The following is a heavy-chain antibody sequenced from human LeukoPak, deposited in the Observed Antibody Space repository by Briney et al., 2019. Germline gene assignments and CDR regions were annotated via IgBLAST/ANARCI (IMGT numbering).Heavy chain of an antibody. J-gene: IGHJ4*02. CDR1: GFTFSDYN. CDR2: ISRSGSTK. D-gene: IGHD4-17*01. Sequence: GGSLRLSCAASGFTFSDYNMRWIRQAPGKGLEWVSSISRSGSTKYYADSVKGRFTISRDNAKNPLYLQMNSLRVEDTAVYYCATTVTTRLDYWGQGTLVTVSS. CDR3: ATTVTTRLDY. V-gene: IGHV3-11*01.